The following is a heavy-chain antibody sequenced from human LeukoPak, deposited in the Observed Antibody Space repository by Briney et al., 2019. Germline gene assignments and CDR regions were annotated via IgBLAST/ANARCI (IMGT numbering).Heavy chain of an antibody. V-gene: IGHV3-48*01. CDR3: ARETVGLDY. CDR2: ISDGSSTI. Sequence: GGSLRLSCAASGFTFSNYNLNWVRQAPGKGLEWVSYISDGSSTIYYADSVRGRFTISRDNAKNSLYLQINSLRGEDTAVYYCARETVGLDYWGQGTLVTVSS. CDR1: GFTFSNYN. D-gene: IGHD4-17*01. J-gene: IGHJ4*02.